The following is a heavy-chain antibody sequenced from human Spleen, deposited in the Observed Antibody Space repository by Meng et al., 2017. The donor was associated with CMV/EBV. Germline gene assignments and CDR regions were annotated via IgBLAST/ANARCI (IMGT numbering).Heavy chain of an antibody. D-gene: IGHD6-19*01. CDR1: GFTFDDFA. CDR3: VKQYVDI. J-gene: IGHJ3*02. CDR2: ISGNTGFT. Sequence: LSLTCAASGFTFDDFAIHWVRQTPGEGLQWVSGISGNTGFTGYADSVKGRFTISRDNSRNTLYLQMSSLRAEDTAVYYCVKQYVDIWGQGTMVTVSS. V-gene: IGHV3-9*01.